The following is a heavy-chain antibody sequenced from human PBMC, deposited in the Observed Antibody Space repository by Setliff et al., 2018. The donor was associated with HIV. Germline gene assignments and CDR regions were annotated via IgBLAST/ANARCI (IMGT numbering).Heavy chain of an antibody. J-gene: IGHJ5*02. CDR3: ARGPVVVIPAPRWRWFDP. D-gene: IGHD2-2*01. V-gene: IGHV4-34*01. CDR2: ITHSGST. Sequence: SEILSLTCAVYGGSFINDYWSWIRQSPGKGLEWIGEITHSGSTNYNPSLNSRVTISVDTSKNQFSLKLTSVTAAETAVYYCARGPVVVIPAPRWRWFDPWGRGTLVTVSS. CDR1: GGSFINDY.